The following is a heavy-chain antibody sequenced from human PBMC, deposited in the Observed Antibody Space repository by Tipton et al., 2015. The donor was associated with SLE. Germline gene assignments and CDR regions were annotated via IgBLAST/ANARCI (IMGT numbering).Heavy chain of an antibody. Sequence: GSLRLSCAASGFTFSDYAMTWVRQAPGKGLEWVSGINWNGGSTGYPDSVKGRFTISRDNAKNSLYLQMNSLRAEDTAVYYCASYIAAADNYFDYWGQGTLVTVSS. CDR3: ASYIAAADNYFDY. D-gene: IGHD6-13*01. J-gene: IGHJ4*02. CDR1: GFTFSDYA. CDR2: INWNGGST. V-gene: IGHV3-20*04.